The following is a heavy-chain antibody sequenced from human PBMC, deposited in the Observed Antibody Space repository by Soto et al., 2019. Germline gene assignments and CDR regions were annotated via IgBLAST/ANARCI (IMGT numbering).Heavy chain of an antibody. V-gene: IGHV3-23*05. CDR2: IDKSGGDT. CDR3: AKDTYSRSWYF. J-gene: IGHJ4*02. D-gene: IGHD2-2*01. CDR1: GFTFTNYL. Sequence: EVQLLESGGDLVHPGGSLRLSCAASGFTFTNYLMTWVRQATGKGLEWVSSIDKSGGDTYYADSVKGRFPISRDNSKNTLYLQMNGLRAEDTDLYYCAKDTYSRSWYFWGQGTLVTVSS.